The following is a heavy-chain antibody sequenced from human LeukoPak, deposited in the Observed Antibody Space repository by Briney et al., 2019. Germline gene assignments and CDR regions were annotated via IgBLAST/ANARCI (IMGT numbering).Heavy chain of an antibody. V-gene: IGHV3-23*01. CDR3: AKWGSGYDILTGYYNNPRFDY. Sequence: GSLRLSCAASGFTFSSYGMSWVRQAPGKGLEWVSAISGSGGSTYYADSVKGRFTISRDNSKNTLYLQMNSLRAEDTAVYYCAKWGSGYDILTGYYNNPRFDYWGQGTLVTVSS. CDR1: GFTFSSYG. D-gene: IGHD3-9*01. J-gene: IGHJ4*02. CDR2: ISGSGGST.